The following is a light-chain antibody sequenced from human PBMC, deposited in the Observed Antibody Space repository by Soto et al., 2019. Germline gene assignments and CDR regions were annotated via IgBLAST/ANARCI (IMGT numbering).Light chain of an antibody. Sequence: IQMTQFPSSLSSSVGDRFTITCRASQGISTYLNWYQQKPGKAPKLLIYAASTLQSGVPSRFSGSGSGTDFTLTISCLQSEDFATYYCQQYYSFPRTFGQGTKVDI. V-gene: IGKV1-39*01. CDR2: AAS. CDR3: QQYYSFPRT. CDR1: QGISTY. J-gene: IGKJ1*01.